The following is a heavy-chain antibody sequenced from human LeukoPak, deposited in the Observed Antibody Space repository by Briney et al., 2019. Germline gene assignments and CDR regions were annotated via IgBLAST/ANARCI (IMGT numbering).Heavy chain of an antibody. V-gene: IGHV3-66*01. Sequence: GGSLRLSCAASGFTFSSYAMSWVRQAPGKGLEWVSVIYSGGSTYYADSVKGRFTISRDNSKNTLYLQMNSLRAEDTAVYYCARGSYLGYFQHWGQGTLVTVSS. J-gene: IGHJ1*01. CDR1: GFTFSSYA. D-gene: IGHD3-10*01. CDR2: IYSGGST. CDR3: ARGSYLGYFQH.